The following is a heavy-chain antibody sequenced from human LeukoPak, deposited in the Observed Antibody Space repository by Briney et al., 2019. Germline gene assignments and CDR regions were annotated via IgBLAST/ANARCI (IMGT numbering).Heavy chain of an antibody. D-gene: IGHD6-13*01. CDR3: ARGSHESAAALDY. Sequence: PGRSLRLSCAASGFTFSSYGMHWVRQAPGKGLEWVAVIWYDGSNKYYADSVKGRFTISRDNSKNTMYLQMDSLRADDTAVYYCARGSHESAAALDYWGQGTLVSVSS. V-gene: IGHV3-33*01. CDR1: GFTFSSYG. CDR2: IWYDGSNK. J-gene: IGHJ4*02.